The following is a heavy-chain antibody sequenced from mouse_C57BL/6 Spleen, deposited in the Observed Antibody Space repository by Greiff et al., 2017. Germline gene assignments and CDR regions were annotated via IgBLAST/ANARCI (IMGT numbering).Heavy chain of an antibody. Sequence: EVQLVESGGGLVKPGGSLKLSCAASGFTFSSYAMSWVRQTPEKRLEWVATISDGGSYTYYPDNVKGRFTISRDNAKNNLYLQMSHLKSMGTAMYYCARRGYSGRILSYYDMDCWGQGTSVTVSS. CDR3: ARRGYSGRILSYYDMDC. J-gene: IGHJ4*01. CDR2: ISDGGSYT. CDR1: GFTFSSYA. D-gene: IGHD1-1*01. V-gene: IGHV5-4*01.